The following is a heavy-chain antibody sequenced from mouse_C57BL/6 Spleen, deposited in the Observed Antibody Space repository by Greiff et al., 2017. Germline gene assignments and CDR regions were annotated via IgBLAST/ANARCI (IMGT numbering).Heavy chain of an antibody. CDR1: GYTFTDYN. CDR2: INPNNGGT. D-gene: IGHD1-1*01. V-gene: IGHV1-22*01. Sequence: VQLQQSGPELVKPGASVKMSCKASGYTFTDYNMHWVKQSHGKSLEWIGYINPNNGGTSYNQKFKGKATLTVNKSSSTAYMELRSLTSEDSAVXYCARSAGSSYDWYFDVWGTGTTVTVSS. J-gene: IGHJ1*03. CDR3: ARSAGSSYDWYFDV.